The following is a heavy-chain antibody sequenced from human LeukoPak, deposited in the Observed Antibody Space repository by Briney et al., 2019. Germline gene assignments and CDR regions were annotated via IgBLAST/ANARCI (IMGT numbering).Heavy chain of an antibody. CDR1: GGTFSSYA. D-gene: IGHD5-18*01. J-gene: IGHJ6*03. CDR3: ARVPRDTAMVFPYYYYYYMDV. CDR2: IIPIFGTA. Sequence: GASVKVPCKASGGTFSSYAISWVRQAPGQGLEWMGGIIPIFGTANYAQKFQGRVTITTDESTSTAYMELSSLRSEDTAVYYCARVPRDTAMVFPYYYYYYMDVWGKGTTVTVSS. V-gene: IGHV1-69*05.